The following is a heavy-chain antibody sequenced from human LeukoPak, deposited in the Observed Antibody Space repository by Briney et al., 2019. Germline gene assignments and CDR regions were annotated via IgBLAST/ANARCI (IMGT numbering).Heavy chain of an antibody. CDR3: AKDQLYYYDSSGYYSNYYGMDV. CDR1: GFTFSSYA. CDR2: ISGSGGST. J-gene: IGHJ6*02. Sequence: PGGSLRLSCAASGFTFSSYAMSWVRQAPGKGLEWVSAISGSGGSTYYADSVKGRFTISRDNSKNTLYLQMNSLRAEDTAVYYCAKDQLYYYDSSGYYSNYYGMDVWGQGTTVTVSS. V-gene: IGHV3-23*01. D-gene: IGHD3-22*01.